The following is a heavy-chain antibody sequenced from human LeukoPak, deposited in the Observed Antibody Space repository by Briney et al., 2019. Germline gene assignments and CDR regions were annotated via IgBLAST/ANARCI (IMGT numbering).Heavy chain of an antibody. V-gene: IGHV4-59*11. J-gene: IGHJ4*02. CDR3: ASVDDEGYSDS. CDR1: GGSISGHF. CDR2: IHYTGST. Sequence: SETLSLTCIVSGGSISGHFWSWIRRPPGKGLEWIGYIHYTGSTKYNPSLKSRLTISVDTSKNQFSLKLSSVTAADTAVYYCASVDDEGYSDSWGQGTLVTVSS. D-gene: IGHD3-22*01.